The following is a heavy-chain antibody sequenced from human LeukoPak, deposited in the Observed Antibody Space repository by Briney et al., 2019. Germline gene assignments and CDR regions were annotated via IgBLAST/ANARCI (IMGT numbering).Heavy chain of an antibody. V-gene: IGHV4-39*01. CDR3: ARVRRGSYSFDY. Sequence: SETLSLTCTVSGGSISSSSYYWGWIRQPPGKGLEWIGSIYYSGSTYYNPSLKSRVTISVDTSKNQFSLKLSSVTAADTAVYYCARVRRGSYSFDYWGQGTLVTVSS. CDR1: GGSISSSSYY. J-gene: IGHJ4*02. CDR2: IYYSGST. D-gene: IGHD1-26*01.